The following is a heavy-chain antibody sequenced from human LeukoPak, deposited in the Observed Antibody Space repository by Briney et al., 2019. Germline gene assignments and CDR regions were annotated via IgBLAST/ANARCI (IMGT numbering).Heavy chain of an antibody. Sequence: GGSLTLSCAASGFTFSDHYMEWARQAPGEGLEWVGRTGNKANSYNTEYAESVKGRFTISRDDSKNSLYLQMHSLKSEDTAVYYCARGNTSAWYPFDYWGQGTLVTVSS. CDR1: GFTFSDHY. CDR3: ARGNTSAWYPFDY. V-gene: IGHV3-72*01. CDR2: TGNKANSYNT. J-gene: IGHJ4*02. D-gene: IGHD6-19*01.